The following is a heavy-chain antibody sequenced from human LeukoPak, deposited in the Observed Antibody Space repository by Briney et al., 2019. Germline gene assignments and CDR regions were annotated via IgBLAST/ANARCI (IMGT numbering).Heavy chain of an antibody. CDR1: AGSISAYD. D-gene: IGHD7-27*01. Sequence: PSETLSLTCTVSAGSISAYDWSWIRRPPGKGLEWIGYFSNSGTTNQNPSLKSRVTMSVDMSKNQFSLKLSSVTAADTAVYYCARGSNWGDYWGQGALVTVSS. CDR2: FSNSGTT. CDR3: ARGSNWGDY. V-gene: IGHV4-59*12. J-gene: IGHJ4*02.